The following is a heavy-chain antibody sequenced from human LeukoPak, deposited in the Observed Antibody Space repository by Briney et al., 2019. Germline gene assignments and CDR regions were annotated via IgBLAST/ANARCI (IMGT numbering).Heavy chain of an antibody. CDR2: INPSGGST. Sequence: EASVKVSCKASGYTFTSYYMHWVRQAPGQGLEWMGIINPSGGSTSYAQKFQGRVTMTRDTSTSTVYMELSSLRSEDTAVYYCAREFALARTGYSYGYSYFDYWGQGTLVTVSS. CDR1: GYTFTSYY. J-gene: IGHJ4*02. V-gene: IGHV1-46*01. D-gene: IGHD5-18*01. CDR3: AREFALARTGYSYGYSYFDY.